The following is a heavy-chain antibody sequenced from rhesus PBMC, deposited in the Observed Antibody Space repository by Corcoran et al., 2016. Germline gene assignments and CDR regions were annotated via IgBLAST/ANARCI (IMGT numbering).Heavy chain of an antibody. J-gene: IGHJ4*01. Sequence: EVQLVQSGAEVKKPGASVKISCKTSGYTFTDYYLHWVRQAPGKGLEWMGRVDPEDGEAIHAHKLQDRVTITADTSTDTAYMEMSSLRSEDTAVYYCATGGSKSLDYWGQGVLVTVSS. CDR1: GYTFTDYY. V-gene: IGHV1-111*02. D-gene: IGHD4-23*01. CDR3: ATGGSKSLDY. CDR2: VDPEDGEA.